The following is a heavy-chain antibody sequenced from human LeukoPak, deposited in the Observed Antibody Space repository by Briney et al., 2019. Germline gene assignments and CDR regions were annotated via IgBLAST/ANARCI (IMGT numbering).Heavy chain of an antibody. CDR2: IYYSGST. CDR1: GGSISSYY. J-gene: IGHJ6*03. D-gene: IGHD1-26*01. CDR3: ARDPSIVGADYMDV. Sequence: SETLSLTCTVSGGSISSYYWSWIRQSPGKGLEWIGYIYYSGSTNYNPSLKSRVTISVDTSKNQFSLKLSSVTAADTAVYYCARDPSIVGADYMDVWGKGTTVTVSS. V-gene: IGHV4-59*01.